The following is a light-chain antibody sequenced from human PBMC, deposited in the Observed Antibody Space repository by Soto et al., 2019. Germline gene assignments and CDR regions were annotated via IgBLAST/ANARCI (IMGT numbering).Light chain of an antibody. Sequence: QSVLTQPPSVSGAPGQRVTISCIGSSSNIGAGYDVHWYQQLPGTAPKLLISGNNNRPSGVPDRFSGSKSGTSASLDISGLQAEDEADYYCQSYDSSLSGVVFGGGTKLTVL. CDR3: QSYDSSLSGVV. CDR1: SSNIGAGYD. CDR2: GNN. J-gene: IGLJ2*01. V-gene: IGLV1-40*01.